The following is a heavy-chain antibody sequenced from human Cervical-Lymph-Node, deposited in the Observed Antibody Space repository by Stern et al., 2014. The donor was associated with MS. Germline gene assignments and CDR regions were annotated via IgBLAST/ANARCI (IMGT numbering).Heavy chain of an antibody. V-gene: IGHV5-51*01. CDR1: GYSFTANW. J-gene: IGHJ4*02. CDR2: IYPVDSNT. CDR3: ARDYGDYAFDY. D-gene: IGHD4-17*01. Sequence: EVQLVESGAEVKKPGESLKLSCKGSGYSFTANWIAWVRQMPGQGLEWMGIIYPVDSNTRYSRSGQGQVTISAYMSISTADLQWSSLKASDTAMYYCARDYGDYAFDYWGQGTLVTVSS.